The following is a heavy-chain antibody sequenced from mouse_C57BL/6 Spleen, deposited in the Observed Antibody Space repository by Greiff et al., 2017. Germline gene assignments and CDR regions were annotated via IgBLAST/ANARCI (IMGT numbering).Heavy chain of an antibody. Sequence: VQLKESGAELVRPGTSVKMSCKASGYTFTNYWIGWEKQRPGHGLEWIGDIYPGGGYTNYNEKFKGKATLTADKSSSTAYMQFSSLTSEDSAIYYCARTYDGYSFDYWGQGTTLTVSS. CDR2: IYPGGGYT. V-gene: IGHV1-63*01. CDR3: ARTYDGYSFDY. CDR1: GYTFTNYW. J-gene: IGHJ2*01. D-gene: IGHD2-3*01.